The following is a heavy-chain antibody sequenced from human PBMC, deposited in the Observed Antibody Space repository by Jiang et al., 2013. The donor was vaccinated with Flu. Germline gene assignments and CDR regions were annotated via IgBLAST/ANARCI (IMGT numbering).Heavy chain of an antibody. D-gene: IGHD4-11*01. J-gene: IGHJ6*02. CDR2: IDPSDSYT. Sequence: GAEVKKPGESLRISCKGSGYSFTSYWISWVRQMPGKGLEWMGRIDPSDSYTNYSPSFQGHVTISADKSISTAYLQWSSLKASDTAMYYCARGMTTVTNDEGYLRYYYGMDVWGQGTTVTVSS. CDR1: GYSFTSYW. V-gene: IGHV5-10-1*01. CDR3: ARGMTTVTNDEGYLRYYYGMDV.